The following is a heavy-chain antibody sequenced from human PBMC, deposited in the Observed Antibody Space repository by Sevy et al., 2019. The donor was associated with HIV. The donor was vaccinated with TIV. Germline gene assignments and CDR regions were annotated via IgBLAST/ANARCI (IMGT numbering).Heavy chain of an antibody. CDR1: GFSFNSYD. CDR3: ARVVGYVSGKPYKYYYDLDV. J-gene: IGHJ6*02. D-gene: IGHD3-10*01. V-gene: IGHV3-21*01. Sequence: GGSLRLSCTASGFSFNSYDMNWVRQAPGKGLEWVSSISSVSTIIYYGDSVRGRFSISRDNAKKSLYLQMNSLRVEDTAVYYCARVVGYVSGKPYKYYYDLDVWGQGTAVTVS. CDR2: ISSVSTII.